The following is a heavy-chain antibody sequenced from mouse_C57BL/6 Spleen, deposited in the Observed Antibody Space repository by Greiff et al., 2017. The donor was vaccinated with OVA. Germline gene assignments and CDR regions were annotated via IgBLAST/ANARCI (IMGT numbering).Heavy chain of an antibody. CDR2: IYPGDGDN. V-gene: IGHV1-82*01. J-gene: IGHJ2*01. D-gene: IGHD3-2*02. CDR3: ARRDSSVYVICDY. Sequence: VQLQESGPELVKPGASVKISCKASGYAFSSSWMNWVKQRPGKGLEWIGRIYPGDGDNNYNGKIKGKATLTADKSSSTAYMQLSSLTSDDSAVDVCARRDSSVYVICDYWGQGTTLTVAS. CDR1: GYAFSSSW.